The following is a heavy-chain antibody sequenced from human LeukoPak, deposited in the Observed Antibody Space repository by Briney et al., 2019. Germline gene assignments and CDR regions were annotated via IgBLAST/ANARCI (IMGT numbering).Heavy chain of an antibody. Sequence: SETLSLTCTVSGGSISSYYWSWIRQPAGNGLEWIGRIYTSGSTNYNPSLKSRVTMSVDTSKNQFSLKLSSVTAADTAVYYCARDLLDYYYYYYMDVWGKGTTVTVSS. J-gene: IGHJ6*03. CDR1: GGSISSYY. D-gene: IGHD2/OR15-2a*01. CDR3: ARDLLDYYYYYYMDV. CDR2: IYTSGST. V-gene: IGHV4-4*07.